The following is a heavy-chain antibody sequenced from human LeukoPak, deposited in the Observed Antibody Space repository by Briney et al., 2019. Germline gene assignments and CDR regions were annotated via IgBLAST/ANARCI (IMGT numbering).Heavy chain of an antibody. CDR3: ARIRSYYDSGYYPYYIDY. CDR1: GGSVSSNDYY. V-gene: IGHV4-39*07. Sequence: SETLSLTCTISGGSVSSNDYYWGWIRQPPGRGLEWIGTIHYSGSTYYKASLKSRVTISIDTSKKQFSLTLSSVTAADTAVYYCARIRSYYDSGYYPYYIDYWGQGILVTVSS. CDR2: IHYSGST. D-gene: IGHD3-22*01. J-gene: IGHJ4*02.